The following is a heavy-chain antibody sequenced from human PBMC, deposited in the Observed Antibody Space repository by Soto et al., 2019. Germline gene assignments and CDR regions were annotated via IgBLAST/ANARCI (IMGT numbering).Heavy chain of an antibody. CDR2: FDPEDGET. J-gene: IGHJ6*02. Sequence: GASVKVSCKVSGYTLTELSMHWVRQAPGKGLEWMGGFDPEDGETIYAQKFQGRVTMTEDTSTDTAYMELSSLRSEDTAVYYCAKDLGIAAAGIHYYYYGMDVWGQGTTVTVSS. CDR1: GYTLTELS. CDR3: AKDLGIAAAGIHYYYYGMDV. V-gene: IGHV1-24*01. D-gene: IGHD6-13*01.